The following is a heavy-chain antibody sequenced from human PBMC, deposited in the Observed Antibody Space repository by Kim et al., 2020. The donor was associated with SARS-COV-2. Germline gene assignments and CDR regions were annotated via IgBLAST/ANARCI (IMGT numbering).Heavy chain of an antibody. J-gene: IGHJ5*02. CDR1: GYTFTSYG. V-gene: IGHV1-18*01. D-gene: IGHD6-19*01. CDR3: ARILAVAGRGWFDP. Sequence: ASVKVSCKASGYTFTSYGISWVRQAPGQGLEWMGWISAYNGNTNYAQKLQGRVTMTTDTSTSTAYMELRSLRSDDTAVYYCARILAVAGRGWFDPWGQGTLVTVSS. CDR2: ISAYNGNT.